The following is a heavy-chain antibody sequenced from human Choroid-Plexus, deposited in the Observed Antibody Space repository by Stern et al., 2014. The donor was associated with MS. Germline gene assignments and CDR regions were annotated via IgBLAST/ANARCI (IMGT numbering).Heavy chain of an antibody. CDR2: INPNTGGT. D-gene: IGHD3-3*01. Sequence: QVLLVHSGAEVKKLGASVKVSCKTSGYIFTCYYIHWALQAPGQGLEWMAWINPNTGGTKYALKFQGRVTMSRDTSVSTAYVELSSLTSDDTAVYYCARDQRGITIFGVVTDYYYLGMDVWGQGTTVTVSS. CDR1: GYIFTCYY. CDR3: ARDQRGITIFGVVTDYYYLGMDV. J-gene: IGHJ6*02. V-gene: IGHV1-2*03.